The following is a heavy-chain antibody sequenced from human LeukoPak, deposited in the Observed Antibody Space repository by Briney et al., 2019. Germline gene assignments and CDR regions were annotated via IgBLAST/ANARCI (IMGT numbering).Heavy chain of an antibody. CDR1: GFTFSNYD. D-gene: IGHD3-3*01. CDR2: ISGSGGST. Sequence: GGSLGLSCAASGFTFSNYDMSWVRQAPGKGLEWVSAISGSGGSTYYADFVKGRFTISRDNSKHTLYLQMNSLRAEDTAVYYCASTIFGVVITPDYWGQGTLVTVSS. V-gene: IGHV3-23*01. J-gene: IGHJ4*02. CDR3: ASTIFGVVITPDY.